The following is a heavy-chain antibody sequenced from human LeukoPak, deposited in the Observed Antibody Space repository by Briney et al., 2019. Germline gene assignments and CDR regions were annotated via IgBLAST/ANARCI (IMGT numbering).Heavy chain of an antibody. J-gene: IGHJ4*02. CDR1: GSSISSYY. CDR3: ARTLTGDPNFDH. V-gene: IGHV4-59*01. Sequence: PSETLSLTCTVSGSSISSYYWSWIRQPPGKGLEWIGYVLYSGTTNYNPSLKSRVTISIHTSKNQFSLRLNSVTAADTAVYYCARTLTGDPNFDHWGQGALVTVSS. CDR2: VLYSGTT. D-gene: IGHD7-27*01.